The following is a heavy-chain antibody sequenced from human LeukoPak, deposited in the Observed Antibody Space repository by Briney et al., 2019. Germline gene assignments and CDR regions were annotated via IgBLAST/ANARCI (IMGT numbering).Heavy chain of an antibody. J-gene: IGHJ4*02. Sequence: SETLSLTCTVSGGSISSYYWSWIRQPPGKGLEWIGYIYYSGSTNYNPSLKSRVTTSVDTSKNQFSLKLSSVTAADTAVYYCARYYYDSSGPIRYWGQGTLVTVSS. CDR2: IYYSGST. V-gene: IGHV4-59*08. CDR1: GGSISSYY. CDR3: ARYYYDSSGPIRY. D-gene: IGHD3-22*01.